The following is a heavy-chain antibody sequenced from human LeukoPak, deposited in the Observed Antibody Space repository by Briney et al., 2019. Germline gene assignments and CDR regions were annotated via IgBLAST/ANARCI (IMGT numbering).Heavy chain of an antibody. D-gene: IGHD6-19*01. J-gene: IGHJ4*02. V-gene: IGHV4-39*01. CDR1: RDSITSSDYH. CDR2: IYYSGNT. CDR3: ARRAAHGGWRFDY. Sequence: SETLSFTCTVSRDSITSSDYHWDWIRQPPGKGLEWIGTIYYSGNTYYNPSLDSRATISVDASKTQFSLKLRSVTAADTAVYHCARRAAHGGWRFDYWGQGTLVTVSS.